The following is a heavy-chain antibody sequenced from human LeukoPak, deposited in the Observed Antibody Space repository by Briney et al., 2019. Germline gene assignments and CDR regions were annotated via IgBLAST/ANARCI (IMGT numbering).Heavy chain of an antibody. CDR3: ARALFGPMTSYYYYGMDV. Sequence: ASVKVSCKASGYTFTSYDINWVRQATGQGLEWMGWMNPNSGNTGYAQKFQGRVTMTRNTSISTAYMELSSLGSEDTAVYYCARALFGPMTSYYYYGMDVWGQGTTVTVSS. D-gene: IGHD3-10*02. CDR2: MNPNSGNT. V-gene: IGHV1-8*01. CDR1: GYTFTSYD. J-gene: IGHJ6*02.